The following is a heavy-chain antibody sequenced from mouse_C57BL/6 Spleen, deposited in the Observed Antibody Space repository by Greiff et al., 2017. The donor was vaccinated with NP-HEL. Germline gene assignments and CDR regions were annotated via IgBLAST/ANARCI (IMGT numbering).Heavy chain of an antibody. D-gene: IGHD2-3*01. CDR1: GYTFTSYW. Sequence: QVQLKQPGAELVRPGSSVKLSCKASGYTFTSYWMDWVKQRPGQGLEWIGNIYPSDSETHYNQKFKDKATLTVDKSSSTAYMQLSSLTSEDSAVYYCARERDGYYNYFDYWGQGTTLTVSS. V-gene: IGHV1-61*01. CDR3: ARERDGYYNYFDY. J-gene: IGHJ2*01. CDR2: IYPSDSET.